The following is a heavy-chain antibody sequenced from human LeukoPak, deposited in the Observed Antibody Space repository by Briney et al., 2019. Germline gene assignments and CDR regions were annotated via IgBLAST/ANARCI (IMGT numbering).Heavy chain of an antibody. V-gene: IGHV1-2*02. J-gene: IGHJ3*02. CDR2: VNPKSSGT. D-gene: IGHD3-9*01. CDR1: GDTFTGYY. Sequence: ASVKVSCKASGDTFTGYYMHWVRQAPGQGLEWMGWVNPKSSGTNYAQKFQGRVTMTSDTSISTAYMELSRLRSDDTAVSYCASDHVLRYFDWLFPKTDAFDIWGQGTMVTVSS. CDR3: ASDHVLRYFDWLFPKTDAFDI.